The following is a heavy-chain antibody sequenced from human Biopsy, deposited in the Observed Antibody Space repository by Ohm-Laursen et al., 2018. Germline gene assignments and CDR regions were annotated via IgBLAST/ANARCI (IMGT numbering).Heavy chain of an antibody. V-gene: IGHV1-24*01. J-gene: IGHJ4*02. CDR1: GYSLTELS. CDR2: FAPENGRI. CDR3: AADINVWNVNY. D-gene: IGHD1-1*01. Sequence: GASVKVSCKVSGYSLTELSMHWVRQAPGQGLEWMGGFAPENGRIVYSQKFQDRVTMTEDTSTSTAYMEVWRLRSDDTAVYYCAADINVWNVNYWGRGTQVIVSS.